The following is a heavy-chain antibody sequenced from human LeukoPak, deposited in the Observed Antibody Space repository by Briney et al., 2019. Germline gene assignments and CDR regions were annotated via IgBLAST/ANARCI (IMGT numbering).Heavy chain of an antibody. CDR1: GFTFSSYA. D-gene: IGHD2-2*01. Sequence: PGGSLRLSCAASGFTFSSYAMSWVRQAPGKGLEWVSAISGSGGSTYYADSVKGRFTISRDNSKNTLYLQMNSLRAEDTAVYYCARSTAPVPAAMYSYYYYGMDVWGQGTTVTVSS. J-gene: IGHJ6*02. V-gene: IGHV3-23*01. CDR2: ISGSGGST. CDR3: ARSTAPVPAAMYSYYYYGMDV.